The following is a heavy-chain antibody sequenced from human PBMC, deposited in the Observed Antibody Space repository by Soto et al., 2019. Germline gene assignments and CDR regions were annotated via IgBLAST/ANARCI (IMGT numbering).Heavy chain of an antibody. CDR3: AREVARAALTPSSLMEV. J-gene: IGHJ6*02. CDR1: GFTISSHW. V-gene: IGHV3-74*01. D-gene: IGHD2-2*01. Sequence: PGGSLRLSCVASGFTISSHWMHWVRRAPGNGLVWVSRIKGDGTSTSYADSVKGRFTISRDNAKNTLFLQMNSLRAEDTAVYYCAREVARAALTPSSLMEVWGEGTRVIVSS. CDR2: IKGDGTST.